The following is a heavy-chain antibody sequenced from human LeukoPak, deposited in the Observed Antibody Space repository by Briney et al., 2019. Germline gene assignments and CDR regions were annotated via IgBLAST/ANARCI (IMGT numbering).Heavy chain of an antibody. Sequence: GGSLRLSCAASGFTFSSYSMNWVRQAPGKGLEWISYISSSSSTIYYTDSVKGRFTISRDNAKNTLYLQMNSLRAEDTAVYYCTSDTVYTALGIDYWGQGTLVTVSS. CDR3: TSDTVYTALGIDY. CDR1: GFTFSSYS. D-gene: IGHD5-18*01. V-gene: IGHV3-48*04. CDR2: ISSSSSTI. J-gene: IGHJ4*02.